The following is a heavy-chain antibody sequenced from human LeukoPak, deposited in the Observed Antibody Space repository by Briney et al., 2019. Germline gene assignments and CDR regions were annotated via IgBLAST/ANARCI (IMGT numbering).Heavy chain of an antibody. CDR2: IFHSGTA. CDR1: GGSISSYNW. D-gene: IGHD3-22*01. Sequence: PSETLSLTCGVSGGSISSYNWWSWARQPPGKGLEWIGEIFHSGTANYNPSLKSRVTISIDKSKNQVSLNLNSVTAADTAVYYCARAPGGYYSFDYWGQGTLVTVSS. CDR3: ARAPGGYYSFDY. J-gene: IGHJ4*02. V-gene: IGHV4-4*02.